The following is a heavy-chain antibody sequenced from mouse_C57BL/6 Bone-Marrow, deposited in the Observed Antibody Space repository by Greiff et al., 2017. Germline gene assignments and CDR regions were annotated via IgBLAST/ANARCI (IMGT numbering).Heavy chain of an antibody. CDR3: GNGSMDY. J-gene: IGHJ4*01. D-gene: IGHD1-1*01. Sequence: EVQLQASGPGLVKPSQSLSLTCSVTGYYITSGYSWNWIRQFPGNQLEWMGYISYDGSHKYNTSLKNRITSTRYTSKKQLLLKFNSVTTEDTATYYGGNGSMDYWGQGSSVTV. V-gene: IGHV3-6*01. CDR2: ISYDGSH. CDR1: GYYITSGYS.